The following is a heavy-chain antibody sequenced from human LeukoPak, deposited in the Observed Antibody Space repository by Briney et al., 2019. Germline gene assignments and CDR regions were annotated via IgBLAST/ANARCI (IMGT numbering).Heavy chain of an antibody. Sequence: PSETLYLTCTVSGGSISSSSYYWGWIRQPPGKGLEWIGSIYYSGSTYYNPSLKSRVTISVDTSKNQFSLKLSSVTAADTAVYYCARLDQWLVTYYFDYWGQGTLVTVSS. V-gene: IGHV4-39*01. CDR3: ARLDQWLVTYYFDY. CDR1: GGSISSSSYY. J-gene: IGHJ4*02. D-gene: IGHD6-19*01. CDR2: IYYSGST.